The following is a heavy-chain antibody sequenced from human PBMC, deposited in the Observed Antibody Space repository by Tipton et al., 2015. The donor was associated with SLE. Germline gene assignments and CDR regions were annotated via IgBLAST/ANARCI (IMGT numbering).Heavy chain of an antibody. CDR1: GDSVSSNSAT. J-gene: IGHJ3*02. Sequence: LRLSCAISGDSVSSNSATWNWIRQSPSRGLEWLGRTYYRSKWYNDYAVSVKSRITINPDTSKNQFSLQLNSVTPEDTAVYYCARGGIAVSYAFDIWGQGTMVTVSS. CDR2: TYYRSKWYN. V-gene: IGHV6-1*01. D-gene: IGHD6-19*01. CDR3: ARGGIAVSYAFDI.